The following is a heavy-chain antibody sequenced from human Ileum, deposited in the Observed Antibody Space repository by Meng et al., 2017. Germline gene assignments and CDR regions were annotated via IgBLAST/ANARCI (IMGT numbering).Heavy chain of an antibody. V-gene: IGHV4-4*07. J-gene: IGHJ3*02. CDR3: AREVATTGTRAFDI. CDR1: GVSISSYY. D-gene: IGHD6-13*01. Sequence: SETLSLTCNVSGVSISSYYWSWVRQPAGKGLEGIGRIYTSENTNYNPSLKSRVTMSVDTSKNQFSLKLSSVTAADTAVYYCAREVATTGTRAFDIWGQGTMVTVSS. CDR2: IYTSENT.